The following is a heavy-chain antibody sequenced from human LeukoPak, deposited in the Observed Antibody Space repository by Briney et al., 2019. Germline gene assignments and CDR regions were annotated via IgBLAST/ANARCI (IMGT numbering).Heavy chain of an antibody. D-gene: IGHD3-22*01. CDR1: GDSFSSNSAA. J-gene: IGHJ6*02. CDR3: ARGGYDSSGYYHEEYYYYGMDV. V-gene: IGHV6-1*01. Sequence: SQTLSLTCAISGDSFSSNSAAWNWIRQSPSRGLEWLGRTYYSSKWYNDYAVSVKSRITINPDTSKNQFSLQLNSVTPEDTAVYYCARGGYDSSGYYHEEYYYYGMDVWGQGTTVTVSS. CDR2: TYYSSKWYN.